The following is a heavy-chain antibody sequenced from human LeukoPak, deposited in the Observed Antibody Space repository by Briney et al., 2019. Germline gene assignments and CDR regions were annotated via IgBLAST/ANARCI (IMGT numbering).Heavy chain of an antibody. CDR1: GGSFSGYY. CDR3: ARAAADRVCSSTSCPKGRGRYFDY. J-gene: IGHJ4*02. CDR2: INHSGST. Sequence: SETLSLTCAVYGGSFSGYYWSWIRQPPGKGLEWIGEINHSGSTNYYPSLKSRVTISVDTSKNQFSLKLSSVTAADTAVYYCARAAADRVCSSTSCPKGRGRYFDYWGQGTLVTVSS. D-gene: IGHD2-2*01. V-gene: IGHV4-34*01.